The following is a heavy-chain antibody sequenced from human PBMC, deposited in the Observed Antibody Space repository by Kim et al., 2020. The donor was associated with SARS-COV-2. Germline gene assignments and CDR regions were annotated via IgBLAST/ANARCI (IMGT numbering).Heavy chain of an antibody. CDR3: ATPRLGGNSRYYYGMDV. CDR1: GGTFSSYT. D-gene: IGHD2-21*02. CDR2: IIPILGIA. J-gene: IGHJ6*02. Sequence: SVKVSCKASGGTFSSYTISWVRQAPGQGLEWMGRIIPILGIANYAQKFQGRVTITADKSTSTAYMELSSLRSEDTAVYYCATPRLGGNSRYYYGMDVWGQGTTVTVSS. V-gene: IGHV1-69*02.